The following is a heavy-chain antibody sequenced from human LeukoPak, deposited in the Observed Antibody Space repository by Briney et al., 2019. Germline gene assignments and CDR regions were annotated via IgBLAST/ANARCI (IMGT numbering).Heavy chain of an antibody. Sequence: GGSLRLSCAVSGFIFGDYAMHWVRQAPGKGLEWVSGISSNSASIGYADSVKSRSTISRDNAKNSLYLEMNSLRLEDTALYYCAKAHISSRAHDAFDIWGQGTMVTVSS. CDR2: ISSNSASI. J-gene: IGHJ3*02. CDR3: AKAHISSRAHDAFDI. CDR1: GFIFGDYA. V-gene: IGHV3-9*01. D-gene: IGHD6-13*01.